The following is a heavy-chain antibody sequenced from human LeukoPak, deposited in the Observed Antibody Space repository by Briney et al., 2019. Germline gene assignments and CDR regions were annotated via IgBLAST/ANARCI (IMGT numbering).Heavy chain of an antibody. D-gene: IGHD6-19*01. CDR1: GDSVSSNSVA. V-gene: IGHV6-1*01. CDR2: TYYGSKWYN. Sequence: SQTLSLTCAISGDSVSSNSVAWNWIRQSPSRGLELLGRTYYGSKWYNDYAVSVKSRITINPDTSKNQFSLQLSSVTPEDTAVYFCARGWYYFDYWGQGTLVTVSS. J-gene: IGHJ4*02. CDR3: ARGWYYFDY.